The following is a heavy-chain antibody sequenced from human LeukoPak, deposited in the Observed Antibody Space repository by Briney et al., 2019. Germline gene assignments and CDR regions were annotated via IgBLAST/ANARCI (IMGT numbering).Heavy chain of an antibody. V-gene: IGHV5-51*01. Sequence: GESLKISCKGSGYSFTSYWIGWVRQLAGKGLEWRGIIYPGDSDTRYNPSFQGQVTISADKSSSTAYLQWSSRKASDAAMYYCASLTYYYGSGSYGNDAFDIWGQGTMVTVSS. CDR1: GYSFTSYW. D-gene: IGHD3-10*01. CDR2: IYPGDSDT. J-gene: IGHJ3*02. CDR3: ASLTYYYGSGSYGNDAFDI.